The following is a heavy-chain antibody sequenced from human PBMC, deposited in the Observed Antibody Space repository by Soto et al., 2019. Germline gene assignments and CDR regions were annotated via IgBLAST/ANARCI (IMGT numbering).Heavy chain of an antibody. V-gene: IGHV4-4*02. CDR2: IYHSRST. Sequence: QVQLQESGPGLVKPSGTLSLTCAVSGGSISSSNWWSWVRQPPGKGLEWIGEIYHSRSTNYNPSLKCRVTISVGQSKNQFSLKLGSVTAAETAVYYWARVSGSYHYGMDVWGQGTTVTVSS. CDR1: GGSISSSNW. CDR3: ARVSGSYHYGMDV. D-gene: IGHD1-26*01. J-gene: IGHJ6*02.